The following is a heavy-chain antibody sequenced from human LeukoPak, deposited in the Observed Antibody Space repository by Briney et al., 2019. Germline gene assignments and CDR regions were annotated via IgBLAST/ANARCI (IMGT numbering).Heavy chain of an antibody. J-gene: IGHJ4*02. CDR1: GFTFSSYW. Sequence: PGGSLRLSCAASGFTFSSYWMSWVRQAPGKGLEWVANIKQDGSEKYYVDSVKGRFTISRDNAKNSLYLQMNSLRAEDTAVYYCARPTRTIFGVRGFDYWGQGTLVTVSS. V-gene: IGHV3-7*01. CDR2: IKQDGSEK. D-gene: IGHD3-3*01. CDR3: ARPTRTIFGVRGFDY.